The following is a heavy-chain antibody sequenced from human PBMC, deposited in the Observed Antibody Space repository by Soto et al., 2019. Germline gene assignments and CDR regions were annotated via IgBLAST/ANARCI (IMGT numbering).Heavy chain of an antibody. D-gene: IGHD1-20*01. J-gene: IGHJ4*02. Sequence: LRLSCAASGFTFNIYAMTWVRQAPGKGLEWVSTTGATGRTTYYSDSVKGRFTVSRDNSKNTLELQMSNLRAEDTAVYYCATVHNTSRSFDYWGQGTLVTVSS. V-gene: IGHV3-23*01. CDR1: GFTFNIYA. CDR2: TGATGRTT. CDR3: ATVHNTSRSFDY.